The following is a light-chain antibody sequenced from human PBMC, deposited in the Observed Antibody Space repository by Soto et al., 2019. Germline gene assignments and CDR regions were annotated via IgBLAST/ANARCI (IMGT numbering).Light chain of an antibody. J-gene: IGKJ2*03. CDR1: QNIYSY. V-gene: IGKV1-39*01. Sequence: DIQMTQSPSSLSASVGDRVTITCRASQNIYSYLNWYQQQAGKAPKLLIYGASRLQSGVTSRFSGSGSGADFTLTISSLQPEDFATYSCQQTSSTPYSFGQGTKVDIK. CDR3: QQTSSTPYS. CDR2: GAS.